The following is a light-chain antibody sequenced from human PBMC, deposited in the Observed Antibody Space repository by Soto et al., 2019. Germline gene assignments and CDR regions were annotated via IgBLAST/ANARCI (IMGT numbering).Light chain of an antibody. J-gene: IGLJ1*01. CDR1: SSDVGGYNY. CDR3: SSFTNTITRYA. V-gene: IGLV2-14*01. Sequence: QSALAQPASVSGSPGQSITISCTGTSSDVGGYNYVSWFQHHPGKAPKLIIYEVSYRPSGVSNRFSGSKSGDTASLTISGLQAEEEADYYCSSFTNTITRYAFGTGTKV. CDR2: EVS.